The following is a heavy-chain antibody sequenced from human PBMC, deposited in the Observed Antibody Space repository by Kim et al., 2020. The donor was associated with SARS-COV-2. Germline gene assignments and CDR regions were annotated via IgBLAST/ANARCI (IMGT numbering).Heavy chain of an antibody. Sequence: SETLSLTCGVYGGSFSGYYWSWIRQPPGKGLEWIGEINHSGSTNYNPSLKSRVTISVDTSKNQFSLKLSSVTAADTAVYYCARVPPAVAGHSGYDRFDYWGQGTLVTVSS. CDR1: GGSFSGYY. CDR2: INHSGST. V-gene: IGHV4-34*01. CDR3: ARVPPAVAGHSGYDRFDY. D-gene: IGHD5-12*01. J-gene: IGHJ4*02.